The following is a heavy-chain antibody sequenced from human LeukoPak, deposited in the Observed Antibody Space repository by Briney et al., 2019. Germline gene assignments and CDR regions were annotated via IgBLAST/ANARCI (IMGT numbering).Heavy chain of an antibody. D-gene: IGHD3-3*01. V-gene: IGHV1-18*01. CDR1: GPPFTSYG. CDR2: ISAYNGNT. J-gene: IGHJ4*02. CDR3: ARYDFWSGYFVDY. Sequence: ASAKPSCKPSGPPFTSYGISWVRQAPGQGLEWMGWISAYNGNTNYAQKLQGRVTMTTDTSTSTAYMELRSLRSDDTAVYYCARYDFWSGYFVDYWGQGTLVTVSS.